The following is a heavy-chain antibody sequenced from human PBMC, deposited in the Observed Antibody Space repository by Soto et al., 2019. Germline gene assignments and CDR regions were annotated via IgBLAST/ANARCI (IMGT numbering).Heavy chain of an antibody. D-gene: IGHD3-16*02. Sequence: GGSLRLSCAASGFTFSSYAMSWVRQAPGKGLEWVSAISGSGGSTYYADSVKGRFTISRDNSKNTLYLQMNSLRAEDTAVYYCAKDAFGFMITFGGVIVKDYYYYYYMDVWGKGTTVTVSS. CDR3: AKDAFGFMITFGGVIVKDYYYYYYMDV. CDR2: ISGSGGST. V-gene: IGHV3-23*01. J-gene: IGHJ6*03. CDR1: GFTFSSYA.